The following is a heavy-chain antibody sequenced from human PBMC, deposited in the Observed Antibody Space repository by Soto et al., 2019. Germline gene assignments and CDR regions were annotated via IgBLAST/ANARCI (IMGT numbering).Heavy chain of an antibody. CDR1: GYTFTSYG. CDR2: ISAYNGNT. CDR3: ASVVDYYGSGTYGMDA. J-gene: IGHJ6*02. D-gene: IGHD3-10*01. V-gene: IGHV1-18*01. Sequence: ASVKVSCKASGYTFTSYGISWVRQAPGQGLEWMGWISAYNGNTNYAQKLQGRVTMTTDTSTSTAYMELRSLRSDDTAVYYCASVVDYYGSGTYGMDAWRQGTTGTFSS.